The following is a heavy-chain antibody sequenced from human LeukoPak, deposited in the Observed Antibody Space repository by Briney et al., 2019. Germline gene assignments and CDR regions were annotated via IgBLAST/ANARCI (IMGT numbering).Heavy chain of an antibody. J-gene: IGHJ4*02. Sequence: SQTLSLTCTVSGGSISSGSYYWRWIRKPAGKGLEWIGRIYTSGSTNYNPSLKSRVTISVDTSKNQFSLKLSSVTAADTAVYYCARSVVVPAAGYDYWGQGTLVTVSS. CDR2: IYTSGST. CDR3: ARSVVVPAAGYDY. D-gene: IGHD2-2*01. CDR1: GGSISSGSYY. V-gene: IGHV4-61*02.